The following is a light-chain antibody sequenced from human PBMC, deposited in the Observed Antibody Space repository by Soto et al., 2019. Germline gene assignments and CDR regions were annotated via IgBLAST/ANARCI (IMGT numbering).Light chain of an antibody. V-gene: IGLV1-44*01. CDR3: AAWDDSLNGPV. CDR1: SSNIGSNT. CDR2: SNN. Sequence: QSVLTQPPSASGTPGQRVTISCSGSSSNIGSNTVNWYQQLPGTAPKVFIYSNNQLPSGVPDRFSGYKSGTSASLAISGLQSEDEADYYCAAWDDSLNGPVFGGGTKVTVL. J-gene: IGLJ3*02.